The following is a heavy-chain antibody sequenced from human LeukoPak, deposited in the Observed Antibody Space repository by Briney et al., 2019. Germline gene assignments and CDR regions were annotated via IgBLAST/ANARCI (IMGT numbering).Heavy chain of an antibody. CDR1: GGSFSGYY. J-gene: IGHJ3*02. CDR2: INHSGST. V-gene: IGHV4-34*01. D-gene: IGHD3-3*01. CDR3: ARWEYYDFWSGYYADAFDI. Sequence: SETLSLTCAVYGGSFSGYYWSWIRQPPGKGLEWIGEINHSGSTNYNPSLKSRVTISVDTSKNQFSLQLNSVTPEDTAVYYCARWEYYDFWSGYYADAFDIWGQGTMVTVSS.